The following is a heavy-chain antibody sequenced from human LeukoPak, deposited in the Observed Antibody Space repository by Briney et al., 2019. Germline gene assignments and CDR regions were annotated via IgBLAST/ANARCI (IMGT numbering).Heavy chain of an antibody. V-gene: IGHV1-69*13. Sequence: SVKVSCKASGGTFSSYAISWVRQAPGQGLEWMGGIIPIFGTANYAQKFQGRVTITADESTSTAYMELSSLRSEDTAVYYCARVGGFSGYDHNFDYWGQGTLVTVSS. CDR1: GGTFSSYA. CDR2: IIPIFGTA. J-gene: IGHJ4*02. D-gene: IGHD5-12*01. CDR3: ARVGGFSGYDHNFDY.